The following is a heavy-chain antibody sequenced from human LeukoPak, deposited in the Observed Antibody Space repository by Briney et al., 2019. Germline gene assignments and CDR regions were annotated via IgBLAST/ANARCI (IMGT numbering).Heavy chain of an antibody. CDR1: GFTFSSYG. J-gene: IGHJ3*02. CDR3: AREYCSSTSCYGSDAFDI. CDR2: IRYDGSNK. D-gene: IGHD2-2*01. Sequence: GGSLRLSCAASGFTFSSYGMHWVRQAPGKGLEWVAFIRYDGSNKYYADAVKGRFTISRDNSKNTLYLQMNSLRAEDTAVYYCAREYCSSTSCYGSDAFDIWGQGTMVTVSS. V-gene: IGHV3-30*02.